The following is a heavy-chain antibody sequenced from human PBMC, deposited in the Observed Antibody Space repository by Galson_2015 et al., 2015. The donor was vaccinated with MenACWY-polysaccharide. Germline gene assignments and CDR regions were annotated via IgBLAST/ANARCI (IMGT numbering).Heavy chain of an antibody. CDR1: GGSITNHY. V-gene: IGHV4-4*07. Sequence: TLSLTCTVSGGSITNHYWSWIRQPAGKEMEWIGRVHSSGSTAYSPSLNSRVIMSVDMSKNRISLRLNSVTAADTAVYYCARRSLGNWYFDLWGRGALVTVSS. CDR2: VHSSGST. J-gene: IGHJ2*01. CDR3: ARRSLGNWYFDL. D-gene: IGHD7-27*01.